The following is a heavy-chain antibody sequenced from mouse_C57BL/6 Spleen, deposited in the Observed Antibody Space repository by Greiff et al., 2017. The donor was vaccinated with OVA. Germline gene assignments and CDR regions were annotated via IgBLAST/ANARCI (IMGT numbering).Heavy chain of an antibody. V-gene: IGHV1-54*01. CDR1: GYAFTNYL. CDR2: INPGSGGT. J-gene: IGHJ3*01. Sequence: QVQLQQSGAELVRPGTSVKVSCKASGYAFTNYLIEWVKQRPGQGLEWIGVINPGSGGTNYNEKFKGKATLTADKSSSPAYMQLSSLTSEDSAVYFCARTSYGSTQGFAYWGQGTLVTVSA. CDR3: ARTSYGSTQGFAY. D-gene: IGHD1-1*01.